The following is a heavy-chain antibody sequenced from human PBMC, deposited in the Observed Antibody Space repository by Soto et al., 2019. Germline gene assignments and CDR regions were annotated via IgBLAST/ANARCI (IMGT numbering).Heavy chain of an antibody. CDR1: GGTFSTYT. Sequence: QVQLVQSGAEVKKPGSSVKVSCKASGGTFSTYTINWVRQAPGQGLEWMGGVIPTFGTANYGHNFQDRVXIXXDEYTGTAYMDLSSLRFEDTAVYYCARVTDWYFDLWGRGTLVTVSS. V-gene: IGHV1-69*12. J-gene: IGHJ2*01. CDR2: VIPTFGTA. CDR3: ARVTDWYFDL. D-gene: IGHD4-4*01.